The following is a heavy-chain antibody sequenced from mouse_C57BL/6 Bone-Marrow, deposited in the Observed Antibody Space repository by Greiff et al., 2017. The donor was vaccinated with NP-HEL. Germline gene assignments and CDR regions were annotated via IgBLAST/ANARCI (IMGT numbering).Heavy chain of an antibody. CDR1: GFNIKDDY. D-gene: IGHD1-1*01. V-gene: IGHV14-4*01. Sequence: VQLKESGAELVRPGASVKLSCTVSGFNIKDDYMHWVKQRPEQGLEWIGWLDPENGDTEYASKFQGKATITAETSSNTAYLQLSSRTSEDTAVYYCTTGGSSPYAMDYWGQGTSVTVSS. J-gene: IGHJ4*01. CDR3: TTGGSSPYAMDY. CDR2: LDPENGDT.